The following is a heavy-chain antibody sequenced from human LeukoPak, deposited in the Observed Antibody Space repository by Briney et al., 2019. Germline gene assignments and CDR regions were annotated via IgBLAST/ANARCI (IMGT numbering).Heavy chain of an antibody. CDR2: IYYSGST. CDR1: GYSISSGYY. J-gene: IGHJ6*02. CDR3: ARRNYYGSGGMDV. V-gene: IGHV4-38-2*02. D-gene: IGHD3-10*01. Sequence: SETLSLTCTVSGYSISSGYYWGWIRQPPGKGLEWIGYIYYSGSTYYNPSLKSRVTISVDTSKNQFSLKLSSVTAADTAVYYCARRNYYGSGGMDVWGQGTTVTVSS.